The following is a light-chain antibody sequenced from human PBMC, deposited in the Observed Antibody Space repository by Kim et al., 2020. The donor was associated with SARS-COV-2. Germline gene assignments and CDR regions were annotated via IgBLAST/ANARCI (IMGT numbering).Light chain of an antibody. CDR3: CSYAGSITWV. CDR2: EVS. V-gene: IGLV2-23*02. CDR1: RSDVGSYNL. J-gene: IGLJ3*02. Sequence: GQWSPFSCTGTRSDVGSYNLVSWYQQHTGKATKIMIYEVSKWPSGVSNRFSGYKSGNTASLTIFGLQAEDEADYYCCSYAGSITWVFGGGTQLTVL.